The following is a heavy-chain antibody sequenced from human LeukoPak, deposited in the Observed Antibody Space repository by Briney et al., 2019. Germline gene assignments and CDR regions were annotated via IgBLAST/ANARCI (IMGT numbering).Heavy chain of an antibody. J-gene: IGHJ3*02. CDR1: GFTFIDYY. Sequence: GGSLRLSCAASGFTFIDYYMSWIRQAPGKGLEWVSYISSSGSYTKKADSVEGRFTISRDNAKNSMYLQMNSLRAEDTAVYYCVRTCDAVTGAFDIWGQGTMVTVSS. CDR3: VRTCDAVTGAFDI. V-gene: IGHV3-11*03. CDR2: ISSSGSYT. D-gene: IGHD2-21*01.